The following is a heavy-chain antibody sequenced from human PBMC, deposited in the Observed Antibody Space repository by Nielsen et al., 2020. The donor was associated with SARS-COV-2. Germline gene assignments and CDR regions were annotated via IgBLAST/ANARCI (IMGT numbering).Heavy chain of an antibody. D-gene: IGHD3-10*01. CDR1: GYTLNTYG. CDR3: ARDSQHFASGNYINPRMDV. Sequence: ASVKVSCKALGYTLNTYGISWLRQAPGQGLEWMGWLGIYSDKTNYLQKLQGRVTMTADTSTNTAYMELRSLSSDDTATYYCARDSQHFASGNYINPRMDVWGQGTTVVVSS. V-gene: IGHV1-18*01. CDR2: LGIYSDKT. J-gene: IGHJ6*02.